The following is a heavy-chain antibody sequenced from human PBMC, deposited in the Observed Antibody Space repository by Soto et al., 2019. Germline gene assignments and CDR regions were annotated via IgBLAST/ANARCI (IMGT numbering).Heavy chain of an antibody. CDR1: GYTFTSYD. CDR3: ARVYSSGWYERWVRSYYFDY. Sequence: QVQLVQSGAEVKKPGASVKVSCKASGYTFTSYDINWVRQATGQGLEWMGWMNPNSGNTGYAQKVQGRVTMTRNTSISTAYMELSSLRSEDTAVYYCARVYSSGWYERWVRSYYFDYWGQGTLVTVSS. CDR2: MNPNSGNT. J-gene: IGHJ4*02. D-gene: IGHD6-19*01. V-gene: IGHV1-8*01.